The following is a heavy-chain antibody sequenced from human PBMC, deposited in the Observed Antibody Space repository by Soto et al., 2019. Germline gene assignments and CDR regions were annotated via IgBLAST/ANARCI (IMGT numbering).Heavy chain of an antibody. D-gene: IGHD3-22*01. CDR3: ARDGTYDRSGYKPIDY. CDR2: ISYDGSNK. V-gene: IGHV3-30-3*01. Sequence: GGSLRLSCAASGFTFSSYAMHWVRQAPGKGLEWVAVISYDGSNKYYADSVKGRFTISRDNSKNTLYLQMNSLRAEDTAVYNCARDGTYDRSGYKPIDYWGQGTLVTVSS. J-gene: IGHJ4*02. CDR1: GFTFSSYA.